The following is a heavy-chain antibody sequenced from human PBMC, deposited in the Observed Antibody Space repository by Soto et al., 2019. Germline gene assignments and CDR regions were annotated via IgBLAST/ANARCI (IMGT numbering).Heavy chain of an antibody. V-gene: IGHV3-30-3*01. CDR1: GFTFSSYA. CDR2: ISYDGSNK. J-gene: IGHJ3*02. Sequence: LRLSCAASGFTFSSYAMHWVRQAPGKGLEWVAVISYDGSNKYYADSVKGRFTISRDNSKNTLYLQMNSLRAEDTAVYYCARDQVHYDYGGNFDAFDIWGQGTMGTVSS. D-gene: IGHD4-17*01. CDR3: ARDQVHYDYGGNFDAFDI.